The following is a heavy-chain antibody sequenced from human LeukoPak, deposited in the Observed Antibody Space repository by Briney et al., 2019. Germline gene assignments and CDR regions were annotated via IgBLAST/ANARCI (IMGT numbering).Heavy chain of an antibody. V-gene: IGHV4-59*01. D-gene: IGHD4-23*01. CDR3: ARVGGNDAWDY. J-gene: IGHJ4*02. CDR1: GGSISSYY. Sequence: SETLSLTCTVSGGSISSYYWSWIRQPPGKGLEWIGYIYYSGSTNYNPSLKSRVTISVDTSKNQFSLKLSSVTAADTAVYYCARVGGNDAWDYWGQGTLVTASS. CDR2: IYYSGST.